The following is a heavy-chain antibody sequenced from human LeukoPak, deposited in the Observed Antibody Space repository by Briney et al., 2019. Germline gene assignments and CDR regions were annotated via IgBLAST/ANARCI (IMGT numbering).Heavy chain of an antibody. CDR2: IIPIFGTA. J-gene: IGHJ5*02. CDR1: GGTFSSYA. D-gene: IGHD2-21*01. V-gene: IGHV1-69*13. Sequence: ASVKVSCKASGGTFSSYAISWVRQAPGQGLEWMGGIIPIFGTANYAQKFQGRVTITADESTSTAYMELSSLRSEDTAVYYCAVSIVVVSYNWFDPWGQGTLVTVSS. CDR3: AVSIVVVSYNWFDP.